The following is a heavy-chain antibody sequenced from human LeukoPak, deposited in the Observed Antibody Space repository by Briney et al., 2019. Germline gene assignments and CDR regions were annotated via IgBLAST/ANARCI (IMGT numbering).Heavy chain of an antibody. D-gene: IGHD1-14*01. J-gene: IGHJ4*02. V-gene: IGHV3-23*01. CDR3: ARASWVSTTDAVR. Sequence: PGGSLRLSCVATGLSFSSFAMSWVRQGPARGLEWVSSIGGNGETFYGDSVKGRFTLYSDSSTNTVYFQLNNLRVEDTAIYYCARASWVSTTDAVRWGQGTLVTVSS. CDR1: GLSFSSFA. CDR2: IGGNGET.